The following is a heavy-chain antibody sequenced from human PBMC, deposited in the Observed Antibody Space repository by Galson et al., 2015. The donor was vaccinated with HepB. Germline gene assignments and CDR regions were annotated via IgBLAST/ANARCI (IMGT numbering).Heavy chain of an antibody. Sequence: SLRLSCAASGFAFSNFAMTWARQTPGKGLEWVASISGSGGRTFSADSVKGRFTIFRDNSKNTLYLQMNSLRSEDSAVYYCATSRYVVVPDPIRRHRYYAMDVWGQGTTVTVSS. CDR3: ATSRYVVVPDPIRRHRYYAMDV. V-gene: IGHV3-23*01. D-gene: IGHD2-2*01. CDR2: ISGSGGRT. J-gene: IGHJ6*02. CDR1: GFAFSNFA.